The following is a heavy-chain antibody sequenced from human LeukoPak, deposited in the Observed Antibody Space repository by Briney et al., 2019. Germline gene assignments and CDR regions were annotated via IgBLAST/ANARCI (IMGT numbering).Heavy chain of an antibody. V-gene: IGHV3-23*01. Sequence: GGSLRLSCAASGFTFSSYAMSWVRQAPGKGLEWVSAISGSGGSTYYADSVKGRFTISRDNSKNTLYLQMNSLRAEDTAVYYCAKAGGYIVATISDYWGQGTLVTVSS. J-gene: IGHJ4*02. CDR1: GFTFSSYA. CDR2: ISGSGGST. D-gene: IGHD5-12*01. CDR3: AKAGGYIVATISDY.